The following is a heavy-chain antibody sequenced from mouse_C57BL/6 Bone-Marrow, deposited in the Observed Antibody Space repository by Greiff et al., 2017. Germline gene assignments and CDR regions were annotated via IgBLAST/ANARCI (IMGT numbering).Heavy chain of an antibody. D-gene: IGHD1-1*01. CDR2: IYPRSGNT. CDR3: ARGYYYGSSLTRDY. CDR1: GYTFTSYG. Sequence: QVQLQQSGAELARPGASVKLSCKASGYTFTSYGLSWVKQRTGQGLEWIGEIYPRSGNTYYNEKFTGKATLTAYKSSSTAYMELRSLTSEDSAVYFCARGYYYGSSLTRDYWGQGTSVTVSS. V-gene: IGHV1-81*01. J-gene: IGHJ4*01.